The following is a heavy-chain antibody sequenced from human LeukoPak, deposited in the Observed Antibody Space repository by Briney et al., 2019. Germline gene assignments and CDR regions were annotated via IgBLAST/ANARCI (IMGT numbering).Heavy chain of an antibody. CDR1: GYTFTGYY. D-gene: IGHD5-18*01. V-gene: IGHV1-2*06. CDR3: ATARDTAMDPFDY. Sequence: ASVKVSCKASGYTFTGYYMHWVRQAPGQGLEWMGRINPTSGRTDYPQKFQGRVTMTRDTSISTAYMELSRLRSDDAAVYYCATARDTAMDPFDYWGQGALVTVSS. CDR2: INPTSGRT. J-gene: IGHJ4*02.